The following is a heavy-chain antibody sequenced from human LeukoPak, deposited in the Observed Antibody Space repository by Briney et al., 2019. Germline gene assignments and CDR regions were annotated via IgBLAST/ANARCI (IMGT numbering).Heavy chain of an antibody. CDR1: GGSISSYH. V-gene: IGHV4-59*08. CDR3: ARRDGYCSGGTCGYFYMDV. Sequence: SETLSLTCTVSGGSISSYHWSWIRQPPGEGLEWLGYIYYSGSTNYNPSLKSRVTISVDTSKSQFSLKLTSVTAADTAVYYCARRDGYCSGGTCGYFYMDVWGKGTTVTVSS. CDR2: IYYSGST. D-gene: IGHD2-15*01. J-gene: IGHJ6*03.